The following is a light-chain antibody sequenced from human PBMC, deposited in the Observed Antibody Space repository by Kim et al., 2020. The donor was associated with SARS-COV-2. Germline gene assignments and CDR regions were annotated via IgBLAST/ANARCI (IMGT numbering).Light chain of an antibody. J-gene: IGKJ4*01. V-gene: IGKV3-15*01. CDR1: QIIGSN. Sequence: VSPGERPTLSCRASQIIGSNLAWYQQKPGQAPRLLIYGASTRATGIPARFSGSGSGTEFTLTISSLQSEDFAVYFCQQYNNWPLTFGGGTKVDIK. CDR3: QQYNNWPLT. CDR2: GAS.